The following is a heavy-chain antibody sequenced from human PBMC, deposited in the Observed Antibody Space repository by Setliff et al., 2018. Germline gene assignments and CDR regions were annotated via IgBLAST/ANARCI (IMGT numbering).Heavy chain of an antibody. CDR2: IFSNDEK. CDR1: GDSMNDNHW. Sequence: ETLSLTCNVSGDSMNDNHWTWIRQPPGKALEWLAHIFSNDEKSYSTSLKSRLTISKDTSKSQVVLTMTNMDPVDTATYYCARISYYYDSSGYYYAPYWYFDLWGRGTLVTVSS. V-gene: IGHV2-26*01. J-gene: IGHJ2*01. CDR3: ARISYYYDSSGYYYAPYWYFDL. D-gene: IGHD3-22*01.